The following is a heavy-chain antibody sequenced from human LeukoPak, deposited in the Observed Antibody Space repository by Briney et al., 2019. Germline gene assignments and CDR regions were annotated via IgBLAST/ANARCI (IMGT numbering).Heavy chain of an antibody. CDR2: TIPIFGTA. CDR3: ARGVYDILTGLSFDY. J-gene: IGHJ4*02. CDR1: GGTFSSYA. V-gene: IGHV1-69*05. Sequence: SVKVSCKASGGTFSSYAISWVRQAPGQGLEWMGGTIPIFGTANYAQKFQGRVTMTRDTSTSTVYMELSSLRSEDTAVYYCARGVYDILTGLSFDYWGQGTLVTVSS. D-gene: IGHD3-9*01.